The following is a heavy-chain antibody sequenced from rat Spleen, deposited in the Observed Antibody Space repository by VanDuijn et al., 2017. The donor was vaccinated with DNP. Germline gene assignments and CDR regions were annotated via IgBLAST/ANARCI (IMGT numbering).Heavy chain of an antibody. D-gene: IGHD5-1*01. CDR3: ATSLTGRA. Sequence: EVQLVESGGDLVQPGRSLKLSCAASGFTFSAYYMAWVRQAPKKGLEWVATIIYDGSRTYYRDSVKGRFTISRDDAKSTLYLQMDSLRSEDTATYYCATSLTGRAWGQGVMVTVSS. CDR1: GFTFSAYY. CDR2: IIYDGSRT. J-gene: IGHJ2*01. V-gene: IGHV5S10*01.